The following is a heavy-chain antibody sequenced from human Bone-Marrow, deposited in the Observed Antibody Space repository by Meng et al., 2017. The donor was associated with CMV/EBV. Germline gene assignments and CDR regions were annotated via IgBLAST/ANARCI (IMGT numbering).Heavy chain of an antibody. Sequence: ASVKVSCKASGYTFTSYYMHWVRQAPGQGLEWMGIINPSGGSTRYAQKFQDRVTMARDTSTSTVYMELSSLSSEDTAVYCCARDRGRGTTVTEWGQGTLVTVSS. J-gene: IGHJ4*02. CDR1: GYTFTSYY. V-gene: IGHV1-46*01. CDR2: INPSGGST. CDR3: ARDRGRGTTVTE. D-gene: IGHD4-11*01.